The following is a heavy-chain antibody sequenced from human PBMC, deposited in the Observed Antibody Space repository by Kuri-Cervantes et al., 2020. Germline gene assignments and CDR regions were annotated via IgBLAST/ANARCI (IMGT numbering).Heavy chain of an antibody. CDR3: ARIRGTNSGYDTYYFDY. CDR2: IFSNDEK. CDR1: GFSLSNARIH. J-gene: IGHJ4*02. Sequence: SGPTLLKPTETLTLTCTVSGFSLSNARIHVSWIRQPPGKALEWLAHIFSNDEKSYSTSLKSRLTISKDTSKSQVVLTMTNMDPVDTATYYCARIRGTNSGYDTYYFDYWGQGTLVTVSS. V-gene: IGHV2-26*01. D-gene: IGHD5-12*01.